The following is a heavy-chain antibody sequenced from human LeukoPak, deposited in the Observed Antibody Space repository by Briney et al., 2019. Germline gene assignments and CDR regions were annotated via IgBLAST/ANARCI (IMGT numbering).Heavy chain of an antibody. D-gene: IGHD6-13*01. CDR1: GFTFSSYW. CDR2: INTDGSST. Sequence: GGSLRLSCAASGFTFSSYWMHWVRQAPGKGLVWVSRINTDGSSTSYADSVKGRFTISRDNAKNTLYLQMNSLRAEDTAVYYCAKSPTIAARATLDYWGQGTLVTVSS. J-gene: IGHJ4*02. CDR3: AKSPTIAARATLDY. V-gene: IGHV3-74*01.